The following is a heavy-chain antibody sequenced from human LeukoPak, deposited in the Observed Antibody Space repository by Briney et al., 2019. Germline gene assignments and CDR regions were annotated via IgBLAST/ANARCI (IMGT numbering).Heavy chain of an antibody. CDR2: ISGSGSST. V-gene: IGHV3-23*01. CDR1: GFTLSSYA. Sequence: GGSLRLSCAASGFTLSSYAMNWVRQAPGKGLEWVSFISGSGSSTHYADSVKGRFTISRDNSNNTLYLQINSLRADDTAAYYCAKGAQYDFWSGYTLEYFDVWGKGTLVTVSS. J-gene: IGHJ4*02. D-gene: IGHD3-3*01. CDR3: AKGAQYDFWSGYTLEYFDV.